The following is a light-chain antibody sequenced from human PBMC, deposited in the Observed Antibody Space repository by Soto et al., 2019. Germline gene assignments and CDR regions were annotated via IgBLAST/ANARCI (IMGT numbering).Light chain of an antibody. CDR1: SSDVGSYNL. J-gene: IGLJ2*01. V-gene: IGLV2-23*01. CDR2: EGT. CDR3: STHAGRVV. Sequence: QSALTQPASVSGSPGQSITISCTGTSSDVGSYNLVSWYQQHPGKAPKLMIYEGTNRPSGVSNRFSGSKSGNTASLTISGLQAEDEAHYYCSTHAGRVVFGGGTKLTVL.